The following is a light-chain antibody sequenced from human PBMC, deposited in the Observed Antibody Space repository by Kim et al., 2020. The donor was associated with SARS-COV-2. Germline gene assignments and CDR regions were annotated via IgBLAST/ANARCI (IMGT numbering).Light chain of an antibody. J-gene: IGKJ1*01. Sequence: DIQMTQSPASLSASLGDRVNLSCRASQSIGNYLAWYQQKPGKPPELLIYAASARETGIPFRFSGSGSGTEFTLTINSLQPEDVATYYCHQYNSAPRTFGQGTKVDIK. CDR2: AAS. CDR1: QSIGNY. V-gene: IGKV1-27*01. CDR3: HQYNSAPRT.